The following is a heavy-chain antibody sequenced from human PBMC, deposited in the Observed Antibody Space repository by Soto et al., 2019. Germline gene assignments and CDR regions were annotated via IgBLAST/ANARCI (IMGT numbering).Heavy chain of an antibody. V-gene: IGHV6-1*01. D-gene: IGHD6-19*01. CDR3: ASDIRRWLFE. CDR2: TYYRSNWYN. Sequence: QVQLQQSGPGLVKPSQTLSLTCAISGDSVSSNSAAWNWIRQSPSRGLELLGRTYYRSNWYNDYAVSVQSRITISPDTSKNQLFLQLNSVTPEDTAVYYCASDIRRWLFEWGQGTLVTVSS. CDR1: GDSVSSNSAA. J-gene: IGHJ4*02.